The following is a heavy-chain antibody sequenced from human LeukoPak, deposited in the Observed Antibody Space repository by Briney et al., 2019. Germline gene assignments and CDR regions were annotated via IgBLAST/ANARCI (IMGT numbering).Heavy chain of an antibody. Sequence: SETPSLTCTVSGGSISSYYWSWIRQPPGKGLERIGYIYYSGSTNYNPSLKSRVTISVDTSKNQFSLKLSSVTAADTAVYYCARSPPRWWFDPWGQGTLVTVSS. CDR3: ARSPPRWWFDP. J-gene: IGHJ5*02. CDR2: IYYSGST. CDR1: GGSISSYY. V-gene: IGHV4-59*01.